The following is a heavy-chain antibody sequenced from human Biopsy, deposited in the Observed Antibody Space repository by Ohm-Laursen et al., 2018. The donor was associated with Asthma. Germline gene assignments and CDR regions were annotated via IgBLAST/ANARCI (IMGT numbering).Heavy chain of an antibody. CDR3: AGDVMEWYLPAFDF. Sequence: SLSLCFLPSGFPLRSYALHRLRPAPPRALAWVAVGGRYYDGGQKYYADAVNGRFTVARDDSKNTLYLQMNRLSPGDTAVYYCAGDVMEWYLPAFDFWGQGTLVTVSS. V-gene: IGHV3-30-3*01. CDR1: GFPLRSYA. CDR2: GGRYYDGGQK. J-gene: IGHJ4*02. D-gene: IGHD3-3*01.